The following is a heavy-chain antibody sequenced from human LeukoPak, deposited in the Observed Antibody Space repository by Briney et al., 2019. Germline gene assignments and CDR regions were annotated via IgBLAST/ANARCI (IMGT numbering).Heavy chain of an antibody. J-gene: IGHJ4*02. Sequence: GGSLRLSCAASGFTFSSYEMNWVRQAPGKGLEWVSLISWDGGSTYYADSVKGRFTISRDNDENSLYLQMNSLRPEDTALYYCAKTGGTAINGPFDYWGQGTLVTVSS. CDR1: GFTFSSYE. D-gene: IGHD1/OR15-1a*01. V-gene: IGHV3-43D*03. CDR3: AKTGGTAINGPFDY. CDR2: ISWDGGST.